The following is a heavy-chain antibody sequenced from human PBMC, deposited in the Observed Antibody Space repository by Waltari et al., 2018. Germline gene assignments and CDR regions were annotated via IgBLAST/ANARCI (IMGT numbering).Heavy chain of an antibody. V-gene: IGHV1-2*02. J-gene: IGHJ4*02. D-gene: IGHD3-10*01. Sequence: QVQVVQSGAEVKKPGASVRVSCQASGYTFTGYYLHWVRQVPGQGLEWRGWINPNSGDTNYAQKFQDRVTMTSDTSIDTAYMELRRLRSDDTAVYYCARERGRSEWYGVDYWGQGTLVTVSS. CDR2: INPNSGDT. CDR1: GYTFTGYY. CDR3: ARERGRSEWYGVDY.